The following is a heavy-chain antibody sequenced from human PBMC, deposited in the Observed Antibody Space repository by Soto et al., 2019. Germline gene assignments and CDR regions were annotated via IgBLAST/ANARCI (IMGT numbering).Heavy chain of an antibody. CDR2: INPNSGGT. CDR1: GYTFTGYY. J-gene: IGHJ4*02. CDR3: ARGEPYGSDYFDY. V-gene: IGHV1-2*04. D-gene: IGHD4-17*01. Sequence: ALVKVSCKASGYTFTGYYMHWVRQAPGQGLEWMGWINPNSGGTNYAQKFQGWVTMTRDTSISTAYMELSRLRSDDTAVYYCARGEPYGSDYFDYWGQGTLVTVSS.